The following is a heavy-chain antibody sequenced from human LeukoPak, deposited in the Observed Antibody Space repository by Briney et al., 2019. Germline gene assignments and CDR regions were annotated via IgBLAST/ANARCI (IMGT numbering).Heavy chain of an antibody. D-gene: IGHD5-24*01. J-gene: IGHJ4*02. V-gene: IGHV3-23*01. CDR2: IIPSGHTT. Sequence: PGGSLRLSCAASGFTFSSYSMNWVRQAPGKGVEWVSGIIPSGHTTYYADSVRGRFTISRDNSRNTVYLQMNSLRAEDTAVYYCAKDDRWLQFCCWGQGTLVTVSA. CDR1: GFTFSSYS. CDR3: AKDDRWLQFCC.